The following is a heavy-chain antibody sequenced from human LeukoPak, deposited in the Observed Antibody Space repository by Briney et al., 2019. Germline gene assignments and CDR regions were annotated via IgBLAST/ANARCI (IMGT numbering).Heavy chain of an antibody. Sequence: GGSLRLSCAASGFTFSSYAMHWVRQAPGKGLEWVAVISYDGSNKYYADSVKGRFTISRDNSKNTLYLQMNSLRAEDTAVYYCARVLSFSGRYRAFDYWGQGTLVTVSS. CDR3: ARVLSFSGRYRAFDY. CDR1: GFTFSSYA. V-gene: IGHV3-30-3*01. J-gene: IGHJ4*02. CDR2: ISYDGSNK. D-gene: IGHD1-26*01.